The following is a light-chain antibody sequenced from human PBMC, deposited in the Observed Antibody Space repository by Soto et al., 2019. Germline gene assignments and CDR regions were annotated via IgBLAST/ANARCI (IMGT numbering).Light chain of an antibody. CDR2: SAS. Sequence: DIQMTQSPLSLSASVGDRFTITCRASKRVREYLNWYHQKPGKAPKALIYSASNLESGVPSRFSGNGSGTDFTLTISSLQPEDFGTYYCQHIYSPPHTFGQGTRLEIK. CDR3: QHIYSPPHT. V-gene: IGKV1-39*01. CDR1: KRVREY. J-gene: IGKJ5*01.